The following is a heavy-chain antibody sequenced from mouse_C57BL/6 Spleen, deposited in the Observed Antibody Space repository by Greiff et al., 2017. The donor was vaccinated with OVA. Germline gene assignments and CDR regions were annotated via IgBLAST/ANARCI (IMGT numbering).Heavy chain of an antibody. D-gene: IGHD1-1*01. CDR3: ARSDTTVVVNWYFDV. J-gene: IGHJ1*03. Sequence: QVQLQQPGAELVKPGASVKLSCKASGYTFTSYWMHWVKQRPGQGLEWIGMIHPNSGSTNYNEKFKSKATLTVDKSSSTAYMQLSSLTSEDSAVYYCARSDTTVVVNWYFDVWGTGTTVTVSS. V-gene: IGHV1-64*01. CDR1: GYTFTSYW. CDR2: IHPNSGST.